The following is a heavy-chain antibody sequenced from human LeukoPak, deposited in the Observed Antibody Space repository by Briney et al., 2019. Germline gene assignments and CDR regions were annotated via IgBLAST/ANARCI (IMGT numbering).Heavy chain of an antibody. J-gene: IGHJ4*02. CDR2: ISAYSGDT. Sequence: ASVKVSCKASGYTFTSYGISWVRQAPGQGLEWMGWISAYSGDTNYAQKLQGRVTMTTDTSTSTAYMELRSPRSDDTAVYYCARAPASHCDILTGYYRYWGQGTLVTVSS. D-gene: IGHD3-9*01. V-gene: IGHV1-18*01. CDR3: ARAPASHCDILTGYYRY. CDR1: GYTFTSYG.